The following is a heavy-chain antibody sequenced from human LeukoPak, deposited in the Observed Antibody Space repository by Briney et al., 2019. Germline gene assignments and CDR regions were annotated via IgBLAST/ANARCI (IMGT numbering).Heavy chain of an antibody. CDR1: GGSISSGNW. CDR2: IYHSGST. Sequence: SETLSLTCAVSGGSISSGNWWSWVRQPPGKGLEWIGEIYHSGSTNYNPSLKSRVTISVDKSKNQFSLKLSSVTAADTAVYYCARGANAAGYGMDVWGQGTTVTVSS. V-gene: IGHV4-4*02. J-gene: IGHJ6*02. CDR3: ARGANAAGYGMDV. D-gene: IGHD1-14*01.